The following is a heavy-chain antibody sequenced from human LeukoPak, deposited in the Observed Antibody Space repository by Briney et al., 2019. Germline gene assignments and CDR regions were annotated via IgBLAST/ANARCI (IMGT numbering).Heavy chain of an antibody. CDR1: RFTFSSYG. D-gene: IGHD3-10*01. Sequence: GGTLRFSCAASRFTFSSYGMSWVRQAPGKGLEWVSAISGSGGSTYYADSVKGRFTISRDNSKNTLYLQMNSLRAEDTAVYYCAKDGAYGSGSYYPYYFDYWGQGTLVTVSS. V-gene: IGHV3-23*01. CDR2: ISGSGGST. CDR3: AKDGAYGSGSYYPYYFDY. J-gene: IGHJ4*02.